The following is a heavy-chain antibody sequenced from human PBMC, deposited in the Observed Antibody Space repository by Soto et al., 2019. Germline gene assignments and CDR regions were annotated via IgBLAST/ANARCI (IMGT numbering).Heavy chain of an antibody. CDR2: IYYSGST. CDR3: ARLKRFQNDFWSGPNLNWFDP. V-gene: IGHV4-31*03. CDR1: GGSISSGGYY. D-gene: IGHD3-3*01. J-gene: IGHJ5*02. Sequence: SETLSLTCTVSGGSISSGGYYWSWIRQHPGKGLEWIGYIYYSGSTYYNPSLKSRVTISVDTSKNQFSLKLSSVTAADTAVYYCARLKRFQNDFWSGPNLNWFDPWGQGTLVTVSS.